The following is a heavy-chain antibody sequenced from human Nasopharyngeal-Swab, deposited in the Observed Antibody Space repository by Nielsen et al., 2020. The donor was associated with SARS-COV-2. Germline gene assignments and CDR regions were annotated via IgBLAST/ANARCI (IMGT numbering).Heavy chain of an antibody. Sequence: GGSLRLSCAASGFTFSGSSMHWVRQASGKGLEWVGRIRSKSKSSATAYAASVKGRFTISRDDSKNTAYLQMNSLKTEDTAVYYCTRHKDYYDSSGHRFDPWGQGTLVTVSS. V-gene: IGHV3-73*01. CDR2: IRSKSKSSAT. CDR1: GFTFSGSS. D-gene: IGHD3-22*01. J-gene: IGHJ5*02. CDR3: TRHKDYYDSSGHRFDP.